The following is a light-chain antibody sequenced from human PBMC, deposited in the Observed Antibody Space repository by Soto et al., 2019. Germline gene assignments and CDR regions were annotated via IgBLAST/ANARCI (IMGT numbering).Light chain of an antibody. V-gene: IGLV2-14*01. CDR2: DVT. Sequence: QSALTQPASVSGSHGQSITISCTGTRSDVGGYNYVYWHQQHPGQAPKLMIYDVTNRPSGVSDRFSGSKSGNTASLTISGLQAEDEADYYCSSYTSSSTYVFGAGTKVTVL. CDR3: SSYTSSSTYV. CDR1: RSDVGGYNY. J-gene: IGLJ1*01.